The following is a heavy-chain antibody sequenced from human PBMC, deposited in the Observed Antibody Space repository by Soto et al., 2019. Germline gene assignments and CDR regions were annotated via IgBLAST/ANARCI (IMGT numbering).Heavy chain of an antibody. CDR1: GYTFTSYD. CDR2: MNPNSGNT. V-gene: IGHV1-8*01. CDR3: ARSTNDYGDRH. D-gene: IGHD4-17*01. Sequence: QVQMVQSGAEVKKPGASVKVSCKASGYTFTSYDINWVRQATGQGLEWMGWMNPNSGNTGYAQKYQGRVTMTRNTSVSTAYLELSSLRSEDTALYYCARSTNDYGDRHLGQGTLVTVYS. J-gene: IGHJ4*02.